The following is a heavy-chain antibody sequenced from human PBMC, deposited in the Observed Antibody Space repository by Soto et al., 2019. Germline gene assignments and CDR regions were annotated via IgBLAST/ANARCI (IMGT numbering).Heavy chain of an antibody. CDR2: IGTAGDT. CDR3: ARAKGELSQYDAFDI. CDR1: GFTFSSYD. Sequence: GGSLRLSCAASGFTFSSYDMHWVRQATGKGLEWVSAIGTAGDTYYPGSVKGRFTISRENAKNSLYLQMNSLRAGDTAVYYCARAKGELSQYDAFDIWGQGTMVTVSS. V-gene: IGHV3-13*01. J-gene: IGHJ3*02. D-gene: IGHD3-16*02.